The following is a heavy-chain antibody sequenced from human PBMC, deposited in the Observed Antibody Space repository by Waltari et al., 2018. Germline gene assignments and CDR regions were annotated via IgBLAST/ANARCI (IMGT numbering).Heavy chain of an antibody. Sequence: QVQLVQSGAEVKKPGASVKVSCKASGYTFTSYYMHWVRQAPGQGLEWMAIISPRGGSTSYAQKLQGRVTMTRDTSASTVYMELSSLRSEDTAVYYYLISSIAAAEGFDYWGHGTLVTVSS. J-gene: IGHJ4*01. CDR2: ISPRGGST. D-gene: IGHD6-13*01. CDR3: LISSIAAAEGFDY. V-gene: IGHV1-46*01. CDR1: GYTFTSYY.